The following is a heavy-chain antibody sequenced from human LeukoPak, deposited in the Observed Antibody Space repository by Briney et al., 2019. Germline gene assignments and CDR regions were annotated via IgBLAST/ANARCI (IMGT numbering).Heavy chain of an antibody. V-gene: IGHV1-69*05. CDR2: IIPIFGTA. D-gene: IGHD5-18*01. CDR3: ASPQPGIQLWGPGAFDI. Sequence: ASVKVSCKASGGTFSSYAISWVRQAPGQGLEWMGGIIPIFGTANYAQKFQGRVTITTDESTSTAYMELSSLRFEDTAVYYCASPQPGIQLWGPGAFDIWGQGTMVTVSS. J-gene: IGHJ3*02. CDR1: GGTFSSYA.